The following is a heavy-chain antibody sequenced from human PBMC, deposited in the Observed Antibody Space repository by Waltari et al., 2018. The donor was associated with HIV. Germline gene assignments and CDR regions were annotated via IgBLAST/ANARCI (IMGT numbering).Heavy chain of an antibody. V-gene: IGHV4-4*07. J-gene: IGHJ3*02. CDR3: ARGTYYYDSSGHDAFEI. CDR2: IYTSGST. Sequence: QVQLQESGPGLVKPSETLSLTCTVSGGSISSYYWRWIRQPAGKRLEWIGRIYTSGSTNYNPALKSRVSMSGDTSKNQFSRKLGSVTAADTAVYYCARGTYYYDSSGHDAFEIWGQGTMVTVSS. D-gene: IGHD3-22*01. CDR1: GGSISSYY.